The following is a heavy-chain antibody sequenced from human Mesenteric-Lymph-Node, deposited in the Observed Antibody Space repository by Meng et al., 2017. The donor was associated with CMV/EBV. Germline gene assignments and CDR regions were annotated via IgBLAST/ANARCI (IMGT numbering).Heavy chain of an antibody. CDR1: GFTFSDYY. D-gene: IGHD3-22*01. CDR2: IRYDGSNK. V-gene: IGHV3-30*02. CDR3: AKALSIVVVTTGDY. Sequence: GGSLRLSCAASGFTFSDYYMSWIRQAPGKGLEWVAFIRYDGSNKYYADSVKGRFTISRDNSKNTLYLQMNSLRAEDTAVYYCAKALSIVVVTTGDYWGQGTLVTVSS. J-gene: IGHJ4*02.